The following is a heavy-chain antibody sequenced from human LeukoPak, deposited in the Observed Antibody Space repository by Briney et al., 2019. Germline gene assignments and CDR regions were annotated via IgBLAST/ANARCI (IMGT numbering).Heavy chain of an antibody. CDR3: ARLSGDRAFDY. V-gene: IGHV3-74*01. D-gene: IGHD2-15*01. J-gene: IGHJ4*02. CDR1: GFTFSNFW. Sequence: GGSLRLSCAASGFTFSNFWMHWVRQAPGKGLVWVALIYGDGSFTRYADSVKGRFTISRDNAKNTVYLQMNSLRVEGTAVYYCARLSGDRAFDYWGQGTLVTVSS. CDR2: IYGDGSFT.